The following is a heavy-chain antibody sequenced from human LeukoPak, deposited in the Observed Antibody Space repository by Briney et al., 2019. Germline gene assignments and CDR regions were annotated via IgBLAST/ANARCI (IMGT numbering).Heavy chain of an antibody. CDR2: IIPIFGTA. D-gene: IGHD3-16*01. CDR3: ARDNPTWPINYYYYGMDV. CDR1: GGTFSSYA. V-gene: IGHV1-69*13. Sequence: ASVTVSCKASGGTFSSYAISWVRQAPGQGLEWMGGIIPIFGTANYAQKFQGRVTITADESTSTAYMELSSLRSEDTAVYYCARDNPTWPINYYYYGMDVWGQGTTVTVSS. J-gene: IGHJ6*02.